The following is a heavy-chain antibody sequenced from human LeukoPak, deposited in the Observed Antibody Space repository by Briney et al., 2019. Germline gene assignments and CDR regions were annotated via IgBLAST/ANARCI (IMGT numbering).Heavy chain of an antibody. CDR2: ISYDGSNK. D-gene: IGHD2-2*01. Sequence: GRSLRLSCAASGFTFSSYAMHWVRQAPGKGLEWVAVISYDGSNKYYADSVKGRFTISRDNSKNTLYLQMNSLRAEDTAVYYCASPLYGGSTSWDLEYWGQGTLVTVSS. J-gene: IGHJ4*02. CDR1: GFTFSSYA. CDR3: ASPLYGGSTSWDLEY. V-gene: IGHV3-30-3*01.